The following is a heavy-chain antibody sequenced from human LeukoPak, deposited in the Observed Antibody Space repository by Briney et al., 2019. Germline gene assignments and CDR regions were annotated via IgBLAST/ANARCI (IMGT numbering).Heavy chain of an antibody. CDR2: ISGSGGST. D-gene: IGHD3-10*02. V-gene: IGHV3-23*01. Sequence: PGGSLRLPCAASGFTFSSYGMSWVRQAPGKGLEWVSAISGSGGSTYYADSVKGRFTISRDNAKNSLYLQMNSLRAEDTAVYYCAELGITMIGGVWGKGTTVTISS. CDR3: AELGITMIGGV. J-gene: IGHJ6*04. CDR1: GFTFSSYG.